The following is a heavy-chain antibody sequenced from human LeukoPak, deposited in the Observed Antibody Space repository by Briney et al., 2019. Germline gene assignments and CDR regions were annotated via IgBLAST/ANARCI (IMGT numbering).Heavy chain of an antibody. CDR3: ARDWDY. J-gene: IGHJ4*02. V-gene: IGHV4-61*09. CDR2: MNTTGST. Sequence: PSETLSLTCTVSGGSISIGSYYWSWLRQPARKGLEWIGHMNTTGSTKYNPSLKSRVTISVDTSNNQFSLKVSSVTAADTAVYYCARDWDYWGQGTLVTVSS. CDR1: GGSISIGSYY.